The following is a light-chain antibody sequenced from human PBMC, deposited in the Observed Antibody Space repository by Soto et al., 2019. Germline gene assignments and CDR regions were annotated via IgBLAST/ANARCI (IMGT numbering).Light chain of an antibody. CDR3: SSYTSSRTVV. CDR2: DVS. J-gene: IGLJ2*01. CDR1: SSDVGGYNY. V-gene: IGLV2-14*01. Sequence: QSALTQPASVSGSPGQSITISCTGTSSDVGGYNYVSWYQQYPGKAPKLMIYDVSNRPSGVSNRFSGSKSGNTASPTISGLQAEDEADYYCSSYTSSRTVVFGGGTKLTVL.